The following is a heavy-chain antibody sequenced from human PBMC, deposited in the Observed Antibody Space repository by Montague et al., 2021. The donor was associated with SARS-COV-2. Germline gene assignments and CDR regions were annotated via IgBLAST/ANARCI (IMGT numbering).Heavy chain of an antibody. CDR2: IYDSGST. CDR1: GGSISSSNYY. D-gene: IGHD5-12*01. Sequence: SETRSLTCTVSGGSISSSNYYWDWIRQPPGKGLEWIGSIYDSGSTYYNPSLKSRVTISVDTSKNHFSLKLSSVTAADTAVYYCARRRRKLLPVATTIGGFDIWGQGTMVTVSS. J-gene: IGHJ3*02. V-gene: IGHV4-39*02. CDR3: ARRRRKLLPVATTIGGFDI.